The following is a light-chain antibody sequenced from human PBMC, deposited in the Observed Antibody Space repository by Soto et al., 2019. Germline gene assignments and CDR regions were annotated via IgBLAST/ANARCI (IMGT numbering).Light chain of an antibody. V-gene: IGKV1-5*03. CDR2: KAS. Sequence: DLQMTQSPSTLSASVGDRVTITCRASQSISSWLAWYQQKPGKAPKLLTYKASTLKSGVPSRFSGSGSGTEFTLTISSLQPDDFATYYCQHYNSYSEAFGQGTKVDI. CDR1: QSISSW. CDR3: QHYNSYSEA. J-gene: IGKJ1*01.